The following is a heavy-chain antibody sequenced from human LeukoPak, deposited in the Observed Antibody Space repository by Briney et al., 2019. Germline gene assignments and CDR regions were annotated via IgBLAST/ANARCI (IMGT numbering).Heavy chain of an antibody. V-gene: IGHV3-23*01. CDR2: ISGSVGST. J-gene: IGHJ4*02. CDR3: AKQESWSNFDS. CDR1: GFTFSSYA. Sequence: GGSLRLSCAASGFTFSSYAMSWVRQAPGKGLEWVSAISGSVGSTFSADSVKGRFTISRDNSKNTLYLQMNSLRAEDTAVYYCAKQESWSNFDSWGQGTLVTVSS. D-gene: IGHD2-15*01.